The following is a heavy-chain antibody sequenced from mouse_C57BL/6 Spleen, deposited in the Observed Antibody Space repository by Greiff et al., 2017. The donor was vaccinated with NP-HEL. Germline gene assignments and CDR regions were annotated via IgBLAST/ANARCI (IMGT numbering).Heavy chain of an antibody. CDR3: ARLRPDYYAMDY. J-gene: IGHJ4*01. V-gene: IGHV5-17*01. CDR2: ISSGSSTI. CDR1: GFTFSDYG. Sequence: EVKLVESGGGLVKPGGSLKLSCAASGFTFSDYGMHWVRQAPEKGLEWVAYISSGSSTIYYADTVKGRFTISRDNAKNTLFLQMTSLRSEDTAMYYCARLRPDYYAMDYWGQGTSVTVSS. D-gene: IGHD3-2*02.